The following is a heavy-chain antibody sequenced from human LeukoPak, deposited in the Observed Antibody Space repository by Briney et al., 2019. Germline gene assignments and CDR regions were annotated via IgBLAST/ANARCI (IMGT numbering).Heavy chain of an antibody. D-gene: IGHD2-15*01. V-gene: IGHV4-61*01. CDR2: IYYSGST. CDR1: GGSVSSGNYY. J-gene: IGHJ3*02. Sequence: PSETLSLTCTVSGGSVSSGNYYWSWIRQPPGKGLEWIGYIYYSGSTNYNPSLKSRVTISVDTSKNQFSLKLSSVTAADTAVYYCARDCSGGSCYGAFDIWGQGTMVTVSS. CDR3: ARDCSGGSCYGAFDI.